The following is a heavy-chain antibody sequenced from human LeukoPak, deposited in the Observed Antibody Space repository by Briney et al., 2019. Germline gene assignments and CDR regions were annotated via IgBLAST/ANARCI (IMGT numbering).Heavy chain of an antibody. Sequence: PSETLSLTCSVSGGSIGTSSYYWGWLRQPPGKGLEWLGIIYYGGNINYNLSLKSRLTISADTSNNQLSLKLSSVTAADTAVYCCASAEANYGGSVFDYWGQGTLVTVSS. J-gene: IGHJ4*02. CDR2: IYYGGNI. V-gene: IGHV4-39*01. CDR3: ASAEANYGGSVFDY. CDR1: GGSIGTSSYY. D-gene: IGHD4-23*01.